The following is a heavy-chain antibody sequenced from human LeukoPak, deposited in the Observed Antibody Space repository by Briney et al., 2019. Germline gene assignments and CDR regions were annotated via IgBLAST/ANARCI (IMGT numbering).Heavy chain of an antibody. V-gene: IGHV3-7*03. J-gene: IGHJ5*02. CDR3: ARHDWFDP. Sequence: PGGSLRLSCAVSGFTFSGFWMSWSRQAPGKGLEWVASINSDGSGGYYADVVKGRFTISRDNSKNTLYLQMNSLRAEDTAVYYCARHDWFDPWGRGTLVTVSS. CDR1: GFTFSGFW. CDR2: INSDGSGG.